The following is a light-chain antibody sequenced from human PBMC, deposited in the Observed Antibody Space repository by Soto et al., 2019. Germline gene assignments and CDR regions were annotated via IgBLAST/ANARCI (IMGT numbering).Light chain of an antibody. CDR1: RSTLCRHS. V-gene: IGLV1-51*01. CDR2: DDH. Sequence: SALAQPPSNYSGSEQPNTTSRSGSRSTLCRHSLSWYQQFPATPPKLLISDDHNRPSSIPDRFSGSESGTSATLGITGFQTGDEADYYCGSWDSSVSADVFGTGTKVTV. CDR3: GSWDSSVSADV. J-gene: IGLJ1*01.